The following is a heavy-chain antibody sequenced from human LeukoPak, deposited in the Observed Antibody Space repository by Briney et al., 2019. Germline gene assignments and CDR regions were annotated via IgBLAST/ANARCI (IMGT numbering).Heavy chain of an antibody. Sequence: GGSLRLSCAASGFTFSSYAMNWVRQAPGKGLGWVSVISSSSRYMYYADSVKGRFTISRDNAKNSLYLQMNSLRAEDTAVYYCARVSTAVSLAIDYWGQGTLVTVST. CDR1: GFTFSSYA. CDR2: ISSSSRYM. V-gene: IGHV3-21*06. D-gene: IGHD6-13*01. CDR3: ARVSTAVSLAIDY. J-gene: IGHJ4*02.